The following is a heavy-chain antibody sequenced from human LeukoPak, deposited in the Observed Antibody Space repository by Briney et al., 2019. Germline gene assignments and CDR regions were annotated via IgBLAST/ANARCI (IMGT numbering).Heavy chain of an antibody. CDR3: ARVLGGSGWDFDY. V-gene: IGHV1-2*02. Sequence: ASVKVSCKASGYTFTGYYMHWVRQAPGQGLEWMGWINPNSGGTNYAQKLQGRVTMTTDTSTSTAYMELRSLRSDDTAVYYCARVLGGSGWDFDYWGQGTLVTVSS. CDR1: GYTFTGYY. D-gene: IGHD6-19*01. J-gene: IGHJ4*02. CDR2: INPNSGGT.